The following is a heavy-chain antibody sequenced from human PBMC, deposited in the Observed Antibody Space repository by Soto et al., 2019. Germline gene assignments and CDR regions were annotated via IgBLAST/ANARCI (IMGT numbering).Heavy chain of an antibody. CDR2: VHYSGTT. CDR3: ARNSDYGSYFDL. Sequence: QVRLEESGPGLVKPSETLSLTCNVSGASIINHYWSWIRQPPGKALEWVAFVHYSGTTNYNPSLESRVFIAVDTSKNQFSVEVASVTAADTVVYFCARNSDYGSYFDLWGRGTLVTVSS. V-gene: IGHV4-59*11. D-gene: IGHD4-17*01. CDR1: GASIINHY. J-gene: IGHJ2*01.